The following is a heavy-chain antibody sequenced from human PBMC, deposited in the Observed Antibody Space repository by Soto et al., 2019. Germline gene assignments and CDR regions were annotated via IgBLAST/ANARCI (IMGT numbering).Heavy chain of an antibody. V-gene: IGHV1-69*02. Sequence: QVQLVQSGAEVKKPGSSVKVSCKDSGGTFSTYSMFWVRQAPGQGLEWMGRIIPVLGVRNYAQRFQDRVTITADKSTATVNMELSSLRSEDTALDYCTIGSWSGEVFDIWGQGTMVTVSS. CDR3: TIGSWSGEVFDI. CDR2: IIPVLGVR. J-gene: IGHJ3*02. CDR1: GGTFSTYS. D-gene: IGHD2-21*01.